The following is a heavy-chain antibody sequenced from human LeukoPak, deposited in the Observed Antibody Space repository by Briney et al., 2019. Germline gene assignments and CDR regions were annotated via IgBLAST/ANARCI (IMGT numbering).Heavy chain of an antibody. D-gene: IGHD1-7*01. Sequence: SETLSLTCTVSGGSISSSSYYWGWIRQPPGKGLEWIGSIYYSGSTYYNPSLKSRVTISVDTSKNQFSLKLSSVTAADTAVYYCARAQYKWNWAFDPWGQGTLVTVSS. CDR2: IYYSGST. CDR3: ARAQYKWNWAFDP. V-gene: IGHV4-39*07. CDR1: GGSISSSSYY. J-gene: IGHJ5*02.